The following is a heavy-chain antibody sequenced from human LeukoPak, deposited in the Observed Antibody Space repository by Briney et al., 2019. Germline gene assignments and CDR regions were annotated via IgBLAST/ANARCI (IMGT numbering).Heavy chain of an antibody. D-gene: IGHD4/OR15-4a*01. J-gene: IGHJ4*02. CDR1: GFTFSSYE. Sequence: QPGGSLRLSCAASGFTFSSYEMNWVRQAPGQGLEWVSYISSSDNAIYYADSVKGRFTISRDNAKNSLYLQMNSLRAEDTAVYYCARIGYGVSFDYWGQGTLVTVSS. V-gene: IGHV3-48*03. CDR2: ISSSDNAI. CDR3: ARIGYGVSFDY.